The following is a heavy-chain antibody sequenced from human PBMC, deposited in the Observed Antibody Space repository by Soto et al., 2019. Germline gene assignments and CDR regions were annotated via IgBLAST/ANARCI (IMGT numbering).Heavy chain of an antibody. CDR1: GDSVSSGSYY. V-gene: IGHV4-61*01. CDR2: IYYSGST. J-gene: IGHJ4*02. CDR3: ARGGGGTASFDS. D-gene: IGHD5-18*01. Sequence: QVQLQESGPGLVKPSETLSLTCTVSGDSVSSGSYYWSWIRQPPGKGLECIGYIYYSGSTNYNPSLTSRVSISVDTSKNQFSLKLSSVTAADTAVYYCARGGGGTASFDSWGQGTLVTVSS.